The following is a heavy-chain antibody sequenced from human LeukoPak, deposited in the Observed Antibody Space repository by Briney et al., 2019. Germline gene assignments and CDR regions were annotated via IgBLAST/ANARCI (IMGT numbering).Heavy chain of an antibody. Sequence: PGGSLRLSCAASGFTFSSYAMSWVRQAPGKGLEWVSAISGSGGSTYYADSVKGRFTISRDNSKNTLYLQMNSLRADDTAVYHCARGPRNSSSYQYFRDWGQGTLVTVSS. D-gene: IGHD6-13*01. V-gene: IGHV3-23*01. CDR2: ISGSGGST. CDR3: ARGPRNSSSYQYFRD. CDR1: GFTFSSYA. J-gene: IGHJ1*01.